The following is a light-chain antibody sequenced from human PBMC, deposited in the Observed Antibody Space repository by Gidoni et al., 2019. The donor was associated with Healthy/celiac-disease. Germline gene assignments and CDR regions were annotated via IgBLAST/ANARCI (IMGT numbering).Light chain of an antibody. CDR2: KAS. V-gene: IGKV1-5*03. CDR3: QQYNSYSWT. CDR1: QSISSW. Sequence: DIQMTKSPTTLSASGGDRVTIPCRASQSISSWLAWYQQKPGKAPKLLIYKASSLESGVPSRFSGSGSGTEFTLTISSLQPDDFATYYCQQYNSYSWTFXQXTKVEIK. J-gene: IGKJ1*01.